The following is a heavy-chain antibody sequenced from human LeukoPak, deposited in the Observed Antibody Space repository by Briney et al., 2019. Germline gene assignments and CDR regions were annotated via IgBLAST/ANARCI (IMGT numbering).Heavy chain of an antibody. Sequence: GGSLRLSCAASGFTFSSYSMNWVRRAPGKGLEWVSSISSSSSYIYYADSVKGRFTISRDNAKNSLYLQMNSLRAEDTAVYYCARDFVEVYALYYFDYWGQGTLVTVSS. V-gene: IGHV3-21*01. CDR1: GFTFSSYS. CDR3: ARDFVEVYALYYFDY. D-gene: IGHD2-8*01. J-gene: IGHJ4*02. CDR2: ISSSSSYI.